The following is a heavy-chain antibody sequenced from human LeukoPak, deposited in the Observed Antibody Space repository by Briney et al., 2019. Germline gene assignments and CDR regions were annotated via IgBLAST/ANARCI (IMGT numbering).Heavy chain of an antibody. J-gene: IGHJ6*02. CDR1: GFTFSSYV. CDR3: ARGTPSSSGWLYYGMDV. D-gene: IGHD6-19*01. CDR2: ISSSGGST. V-gene: IGHV3-23*01. Sequence: QSGGSLRLSCAASGFTFSSYVMTWVRQAPGKGPEWVSGISSSGGSTYYADSVKGRFTISRDNSKNTLYLQMNSLRAEDTAVYYCARGTPSSSGWLYYGMDVWGQGTTVTVSS.